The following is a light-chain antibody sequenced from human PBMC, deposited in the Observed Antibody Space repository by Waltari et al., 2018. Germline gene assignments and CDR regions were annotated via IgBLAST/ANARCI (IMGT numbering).Light chain of an antibody. CDR3: AAWDDTLSGVV. V-gene: IGLV1-47*01. J-gene: IGLJ2*01. CDR2: RNK. CDR1: SSNIGSNY. Sequence: QSVLTQPPSGSGTPGQRVTISCSGSSSNIGSNYVYWYQQLPGTAPRPPSYRNKQRPSGVPDRFSGSKSGTSASLAISGLRSDDEADYYCAAWDDTLSGVVFGGGTKLTVL.